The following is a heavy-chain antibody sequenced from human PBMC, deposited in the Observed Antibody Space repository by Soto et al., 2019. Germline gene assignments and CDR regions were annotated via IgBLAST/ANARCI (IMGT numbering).Heavy chain of an antibody. Sequence: KTSETLSLTCTVSGGSVNSDYYYWTWIRQPPGKGLEWVGYIYYSGSTSYNPSLKSRVTISVDASRNQFSLKLRSVTAADTAVYYCAKAHVMVVAGSTFDYWGHGTLVTVSS. D-gene: IGHD6-19*01. CDR2: IYYSGST. V-gene: IGHV4-61*01. J-gene: IGHJ4*01. CDR3: AKAHVMVVAGSTFDY. CDR1: GGSVNSDYYY.